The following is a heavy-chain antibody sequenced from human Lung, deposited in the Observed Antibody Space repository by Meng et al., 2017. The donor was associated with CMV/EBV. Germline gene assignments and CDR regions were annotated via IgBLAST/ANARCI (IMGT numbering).Heavy chain of an antibody. Sequence: FSNALMSWVRQAPGKGLEWVGRIKSKTDGGTTDYAAPVKGRFTISRDDSKNTLYLQMNSLKTEDTAVYYCTTQTVTYCSSTSCPDYWGQGTLVTVSS. V-gene: IGHV3-15*01. CDR1: FSNAL. CDR3: TTQTVTYCSSTSCPDY. J-gene: IGHJ4*02. D-gene: IGHD2-2*01. CDR2: IKSKTDGGTT.